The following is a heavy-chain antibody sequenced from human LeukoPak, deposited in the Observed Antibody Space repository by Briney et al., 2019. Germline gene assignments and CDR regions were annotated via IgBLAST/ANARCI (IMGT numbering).Heavy chain of an antibody. CDR3: ARLAPPTPKVFDY. Sequence: PSETLSLTCTVSGGSISSHYWSWIRQPPGKGLEWIGYIYFSGSTNYNPSLKSRVTISVDTSKNQFSLKLSSVTAADTAVYYCARLAPPTPKVFDYWGQGTLVTVSS. J-gene: IGHJ4*02. CDR2: IYFSGST. CDR1: GGSISSHY. D-gene: IGHD4-17*01. V-gene: IGHV4-59*08.